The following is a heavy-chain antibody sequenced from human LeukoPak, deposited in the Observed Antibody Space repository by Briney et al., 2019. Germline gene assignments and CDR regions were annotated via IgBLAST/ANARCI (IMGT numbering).Heavy chain of an antibody. D-gene: IGHD5-18*01. CDR3: AGEVDTAMVTAFDT. V-gene: IGHV3-7*01. J-gene: IGHJ3*02. CDR1: GFTFSTYW. CDR2: IKQDGSEK. Sequence: GGSLRLSCAASGFTFSTYWMSWVRQAPGKGLEWVANIKQDGSEKYYVDSVKGRFTISRDNAKNSLYLQMNSLRAEDTAVYYCAGEVDTAMVTAFDTWGQGTMVTVFS.